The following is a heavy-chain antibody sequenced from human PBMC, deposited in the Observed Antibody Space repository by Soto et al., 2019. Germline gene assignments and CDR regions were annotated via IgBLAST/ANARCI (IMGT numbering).Heavy chain of an antibody. V-gene: IGHV5-10-1*01. CDR1: GYSFTSYW. Sequence: PGESLKISCKGSGYSFTSYWISWVRQMPGKGLEWMGRIDPSDSYTNFSPSFQGHVTISADKSISTAYLQWSSLKASDTAMYYCARQYCSGGSCYSGTYYYYGMDVWGQGTTVTVSS. J-gene: IGHJ6*02. CDR2: IDPSDSYT. D-gene: IGHD2-15*01. CDR3: ARQYCSGGSCYSGTYYYYGMDV.